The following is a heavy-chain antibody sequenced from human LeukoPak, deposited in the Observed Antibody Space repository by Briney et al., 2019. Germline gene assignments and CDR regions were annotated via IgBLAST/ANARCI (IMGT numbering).Heavy chain of an antibody. CDR2: ISYDGSNK. V-gene: IGHV3-30*18. CDR3: AKDRGYSSAQGLVDP. Sequence: GGSLRLSCAASGFTFSSYGMHWVRQAPGKGLEWVAVISYDGSNKYYADSAKGRFTISRDNSKNTLYLQMNSLRAEDTAVYYCAKDRGYSSAQGLVDPWGQGTLVTVSS. J-gene: IGHJ5*02. CDR1: GFTFSSYG. D-gene: IGHD5-18*01.